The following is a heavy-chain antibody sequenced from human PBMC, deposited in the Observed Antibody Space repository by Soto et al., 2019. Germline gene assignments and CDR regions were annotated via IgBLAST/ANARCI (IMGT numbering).Heavy chain of an antibody. Sequence: SETLSLTCTVSGGSISSGGYYWSWIRQQPGKGIERIGYIYYSGSTYYNPSLKSRVTISVDTSKNQYSLKLSSVTAADTAVYYCARDQRRGRGYCGSGSYSSGLYYYYGMDVWGQGTTVTVSS. V-gene: IGHV4-31*03. CDR2: IYYSGST. J-gene: IGHJ6*02. D-gene: IGHD3-10*01. CDR1: GGSISSGGYY. CDR3: ARDQRRGRGYCGSGSYSSGLYYYYGMDV.